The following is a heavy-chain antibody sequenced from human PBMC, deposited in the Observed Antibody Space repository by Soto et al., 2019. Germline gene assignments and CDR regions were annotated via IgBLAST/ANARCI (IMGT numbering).Heavy chain of an antibody. CDR1: GFSFNSYD. J-gene: IGHJ4*02. CDR3: XXXXXRRSGWYYFDY. D-gene: IGHD6-19*01. Sequence: GGSLRLSCVTSGFSFNSYDMCWVRQAPGKALKWVSGISASGGNTYYADSVKGRFTISRDNSKNTLYLQMNSLRVEDTAVYYXXXXXXRRSGWYYFDYWGQGTLVTVSS. V-gene: IGHV3-23*01. CDR2: ISASGGNT.